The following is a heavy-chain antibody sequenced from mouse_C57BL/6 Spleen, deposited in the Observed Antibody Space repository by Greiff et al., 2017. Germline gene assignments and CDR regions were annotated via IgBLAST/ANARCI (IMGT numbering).Heavy chain of an antibody. CDR2: IYPRDGST. Sequence: QVQLQQSDAELVKPGASVKISCKVSGYTFTDHTIHWMKQRPEQGLEWIGYIYPRDGSTKYNEKFKGKATLTADKSSSTAYMQLNSLTSEDSAVYFCARPNFSHYYGSSPYAMDYWGQGTSVTVSS. D-gene: IGHD1-1*01. CDR1: GYTFTDHT. CDR3: ARPNFSHYYGSSPYAMDY. J-gene: IGHJ4*01. V-gene: IGHV1-78*01.